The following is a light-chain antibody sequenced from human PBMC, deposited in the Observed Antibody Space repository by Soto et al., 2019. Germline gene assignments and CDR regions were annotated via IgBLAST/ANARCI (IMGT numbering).Light chain of an antibody. Sequence: QLVLTQSPSASASLGASVKLTCTLSSGHSTYAIAWHQQQPEKGPRYLVKLNSDGSHSKGDGIPDRFSGSSSGAERHLTISSLQSEDEADYYCQTWGTAIHDVVFGGGTKVTVL. CDR2: LNSDGSH. CDR1: SGHSTYA. CDR3: QTWGTAIHDVV. J-gene: IGLJ2*01. V-gene: IGLV4-69*01.